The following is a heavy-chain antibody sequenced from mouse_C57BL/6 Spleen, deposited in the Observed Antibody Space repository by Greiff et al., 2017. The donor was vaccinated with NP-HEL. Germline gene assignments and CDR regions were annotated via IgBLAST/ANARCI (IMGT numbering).Heavy chain of an antibody. V-gene: IGHV1-80*01. CDR1: GYAFSSYW. Sequence: VKLMESGAELVKPGASVKISCKASGYAFSSYWMNWVKQRPGKGLEWIGQIYPGDGDTNYNGKFKGKATLTADKSSSTAYMQLSSLTSEDSAVYFCARSSGSSYFDYWGQGTTLTVSS. CDR3: ARSSGSSYFDY. CDR2: IYPGDGDT. J-gene: IGHJ2*01. D-gene: IGHD1-1*01.